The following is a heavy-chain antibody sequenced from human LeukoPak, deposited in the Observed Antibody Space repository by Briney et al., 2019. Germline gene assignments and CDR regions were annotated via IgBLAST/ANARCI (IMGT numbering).Heavy chain of an antibody. Sequence: SQTLSLTCTDSGGSITIGGYYWIWVRQHPGKALEWIGYMYYDGNTYYNPSLKSRVTISADTSRNQFSLKLTSVTAADTAVYYCARGDYYDSSGYYYVRYWGQGTQVTVSS. CDR1: GGSITIGGYY. CDR3: ARGDYYDSSGYYYVRY. CDR2: MYYDGNT. D-gene: IGHD3-22*01. V-gene: IGHV4-31*03. J-gene: IGHJ4*02.